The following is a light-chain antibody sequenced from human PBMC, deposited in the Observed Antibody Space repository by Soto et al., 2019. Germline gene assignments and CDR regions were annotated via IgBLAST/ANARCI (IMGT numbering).Light chain of an antibody. CDR3: ISYTDSSNYV. J-gene: IGLJ1*01. CDR2: QVT. CDR1: SSDLAIYNY. V-gene: IGLV2-14*01. Sequence: QSVLTQPASVSGAPGQSITSSCTGTSSDLAIYNYVSWYQQQPGKAPKLMIYQVTNRPSGVSNRFSGSRSGNTASLTISGLQAEDEADYYFISYTDSSNYVFGTGTKVTVL.